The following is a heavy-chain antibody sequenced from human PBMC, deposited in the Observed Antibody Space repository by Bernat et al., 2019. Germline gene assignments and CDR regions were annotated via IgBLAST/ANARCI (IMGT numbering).Heavy chain of an antibody. CDR1: GFTFSSYA. V-gene: IGHV3-23*01. Sequence: EVQLLESGGGLVQPGGSLRLSCAASGFTFSSYAMSWVHQAPGKGLEWVSAISGSGGSTYYADSVKGRFTISRDNSKNTLYLQMNSLRAEDTAVYYCAKDLQYSSSWYPYYYYGMDVWDQGTTVTVSS. D-gene: IGHD6-13*01. CDR3: AKDLQYSSSWYPYYYYGMDV. CDR2: ISGSGGST. J-gene: IGHJ6*02.